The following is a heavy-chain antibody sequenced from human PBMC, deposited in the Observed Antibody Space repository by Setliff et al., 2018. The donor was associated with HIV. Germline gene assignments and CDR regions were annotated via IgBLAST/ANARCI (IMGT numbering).Heavy chain of an antibody. D-gene: IGHD4-17*01. CDR1: GGSISTYC. J-gene: IGHJ3*01. CDR2: IYFTGSS. V-gene: IGHV4-59*01. CDR3: ARVQMAYAAFDV. Sequence: SETLSLTCTVSGGSISTYCWGWIRQPPGKGLEWIGSIYFTGSSYNNPSLKSRVTLSVDTSKHQFSLKLSSVTAADTAVYYCARVQMAYAAFDVWGQGTMVTV.